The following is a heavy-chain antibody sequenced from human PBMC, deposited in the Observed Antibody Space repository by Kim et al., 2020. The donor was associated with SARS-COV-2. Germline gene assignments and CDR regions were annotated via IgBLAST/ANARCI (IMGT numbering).Heavy chain of an antibody. CDR3: AKGRRGRTIFGVVTFDY. V-gene: IGHV3-23*01. Sequence: VKGRFTISRDNSKNTLYLQMNSLRAEDTAVYYCAKGRRGRTIFGVVTFDYWGQGTLVTVSS. D-gene: IGHD3-3*01. J-gene: IGHJ4*02.